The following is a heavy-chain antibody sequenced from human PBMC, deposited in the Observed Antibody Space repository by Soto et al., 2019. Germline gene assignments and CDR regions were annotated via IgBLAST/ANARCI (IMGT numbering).Heavy chain of an antibody. J-gene: IGHJ4*02. CDR3: TRELGGAIDS. V-gene: IGHV4-39*02. CDR1: GGSISLSSYF. CDR2: IHYSGST. D-gene: IGHD1-26*01. Sequence: QLQLQESGPGLVKPSETLSLTCTVSGGSISLSSYFWGWVRQPPGQGLDWIGTIHYSGSTFYKPSLRSRVSISVDTSKNHFSLQLNSVTAADTAVYYCTRELGGAIDSWGQGPLVAVSS.